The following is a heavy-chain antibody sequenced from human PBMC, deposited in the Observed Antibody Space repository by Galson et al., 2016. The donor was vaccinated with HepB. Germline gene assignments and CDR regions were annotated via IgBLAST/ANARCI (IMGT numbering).Heavy chain of an antibody. V-gene: IGHV1-24*01. J-gene: IGHJ5*02. CDR3: ATWSQWRGVFDR. CDR1: GYTLSEIP. CDR2: FDPEDGET. Sequence: SVKVSCKVSGYTLSEIPVHWVRQAPGKGLEWLGGFDPEDGETIYAQRLQGRVTMTEDPATDTAYMELSSLRSEDTAEYYCATWSQWRGVFDRWGPGTLVTVSS. D-gene: IGHD6-19*01.